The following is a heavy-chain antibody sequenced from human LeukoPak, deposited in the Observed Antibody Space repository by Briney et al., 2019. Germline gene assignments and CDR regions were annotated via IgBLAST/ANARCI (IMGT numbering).Heavy chain of an antibody. J-gene: IGHJ4*02. CDR3: ARESYYYDSSGYQRSLPGDY. Sequence: GGSLRLSCAASGFTFKNYWMTWVRQAPGKGLEWVAVISYDGSNNYYADSVKGRFTISRDNSKNTLYLQLNSLRAEDTAVYHCARESYYYDSSGYQRSLPGDYWGQGTLVTVSS. CDR2: ISYDGSNN. CDR1: GFTFKNYW. V-gene: IGHV3-30*03. D-gene: IGHD3-22*01.